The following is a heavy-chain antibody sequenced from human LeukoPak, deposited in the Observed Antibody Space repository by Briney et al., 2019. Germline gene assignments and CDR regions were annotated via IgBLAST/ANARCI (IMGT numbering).Heavy chain of an antibody. V-gene: IGHV4-59*08. D-gene: IGHD3-10*01. CDR3: ALITMVRGVIDY. J-gene: IGHJ4*02. CDR1: GGSISNYY. CDR2: IYYSGST. Sequence: PSETLSLTCTVSGGSISNYYWSWIRQPPGKGLEWIGYIYYSGSTNYNPSLKSRVTISVDTSKNQFSLKLSSVTAADTAVYYCALITMVRGVIDYWGQGTLVTVSS.